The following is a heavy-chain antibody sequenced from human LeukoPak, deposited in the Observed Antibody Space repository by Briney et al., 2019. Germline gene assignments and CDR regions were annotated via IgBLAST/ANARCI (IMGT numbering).Heavy chain of an antibody. CDR3: ARDPYYDSSGYYLDLDY. D-gene: IGHD3-22*01. CDR2: ISSSSSYI. J-gene: IGHJ4*02. V-gene: IGHV3-21*04. Sequence: PGGSLRLSCAASGFTFSSYSMNWVRQAPGKGLEWVSSISSSSSYIYYADSVKGRFTISRDNAKNSLYLQMNSLRAEDTAVYYCARDPYYDSSGYYLDLDYWGQGTLVTVSS. CDR1: GFTFSSYS.